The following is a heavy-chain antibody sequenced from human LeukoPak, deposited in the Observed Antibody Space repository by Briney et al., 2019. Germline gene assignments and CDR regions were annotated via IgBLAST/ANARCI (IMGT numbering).Heavy chain of an antibody. D-gene: IGHD6-19*01. V-gene: IGHV3-30-3*01. J-gene: IGHJ4*02. CDR3: ARVQQWLVLYFDY. Sequence: GRSLRLSCAASGLTFSSYAMHWVRQAPGKGLEWVAVISYDGSNKYYADSVKGRFTISRDNSKNTLYLQMNSLRAEDTAVYYCARVQQWLVLYFDYWGQGTLVTVSS. CDR2: ISYDGSNK. CDR1: GLTFSSYA.